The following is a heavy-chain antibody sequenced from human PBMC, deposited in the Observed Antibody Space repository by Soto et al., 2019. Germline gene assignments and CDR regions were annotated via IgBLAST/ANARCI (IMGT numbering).Heavy chain of an antibody. J-gene: IGHJ4*02. CDR3: ARSVRTHYDLWSGGFDY. CDR1: GFTFSSYA. Sequence: QVQLVVSGGGVVQPGRSLRLSCAASGFTFSSYAMHWVRQAPGKGLEWVAVISYDGSNQYYADSVKGRFTISRDNSTNTLYLQMNSQRAEDTAVYYCARSVRTHYDLWSGGFDYWGQGTLVTVSS. CDR2: ISYDGSNQ. D-gene: IGHD3-3*01. V-gene: IGHV3-30-3*01.